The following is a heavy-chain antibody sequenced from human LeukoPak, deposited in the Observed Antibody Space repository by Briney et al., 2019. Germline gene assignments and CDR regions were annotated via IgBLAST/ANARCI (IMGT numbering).Heavy chain of an antibody. CDR2: IYSGGST. V-gene: IGHV3-66*01. D-gene: IGHD3-22*01. CDR3: ARRGIYDSSGYPDY. Sequence: GGSLRLSCAASGFTVSINYMSWVRQAPGKGLEWVSVIYSGGSTDYADSVRGRFTISRDNSKNTLFLQMNSLRVEDTAVYYCARRGIYDSSGYPDYWGQGTLVTVSS. J-gene: IGHJ4*02. CDR1: GFTVSINY.